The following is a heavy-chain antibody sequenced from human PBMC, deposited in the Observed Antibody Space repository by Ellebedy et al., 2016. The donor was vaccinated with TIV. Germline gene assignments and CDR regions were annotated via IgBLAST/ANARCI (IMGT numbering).Heavy chain of an antibody. D-gene: IGHD6-13*01. J-gene: IGHJ6*02. Sequence: GSLRLSXNVSGGYLRTYYWSWIRQSPGKGLEWIGYIYYSGSTGYNPSLKSRVTISVDTSKNQFSLKLSSVTAADTAVYYCARSLAASDKVTYYFGMDVWGQGTTVTVSS. CDR1: GGYLRTYY. V-gene: IGHV4-59*01. CDR2: IYYSGST. CDR3: ARSLAASDKVTYYFGMDV.